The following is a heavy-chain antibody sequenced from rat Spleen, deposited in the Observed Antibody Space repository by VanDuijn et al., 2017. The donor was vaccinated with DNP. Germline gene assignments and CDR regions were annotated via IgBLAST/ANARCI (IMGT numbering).Heavy chain of an antibody. V-gene: IGHV5-46*01. CDR3: ARYSLIKRVWDY. Sequence: EVQLVESGGGLVQPGGSLKLSCVGSGFIFGSFPMMWVRQAPTKGLEWVATISSSGVSTYYRDSVKGRFTVSRDTAKNTLSLQMNSLRSEDTATYYCARYSLIKRVWDYWGQGVTVTVSS. CDR2: ISSSGVST. CDR1: GFIFGSFP. J-gene: IGHJ2*01. D-gene: IGHD4-1*01.